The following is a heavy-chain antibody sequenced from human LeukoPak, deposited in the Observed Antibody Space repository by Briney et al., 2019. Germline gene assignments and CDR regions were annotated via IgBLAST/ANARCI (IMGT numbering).Heavy chain of an antibody. CDR2: ISGSGDST. J-gene: IGHJ4*02. CDR1: GFTFSSYA. D-gene: IGHD6-19*01. V-gene: IGHV3-23*01. CDR3: AKGAHTSGWTYFDY. Sequence: GRSLRLSCAASGFTFSSYAMSWVRQAPGKGLEWVSTISGSGDSTYYADSVKGRFTISRDNSKNTLYLQMNSLRAEDTAVYYCAKGAHTSGWTYFDYWGQGTLVTVSS.